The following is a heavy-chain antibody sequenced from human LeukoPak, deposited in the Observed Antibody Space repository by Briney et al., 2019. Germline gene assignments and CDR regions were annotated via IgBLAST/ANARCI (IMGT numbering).Heavy chain of an antibody. Sequence: GGSLRLSCAASGFTVSSNYMSWVRQAPGKGLEWVSGIGGSGGSTYYADSVKGRFTISRDNSKNTLYVQMNSLRAADTAVYYCALGLRYCSSTSCYPYAFDIWGQGTMVTVSS. CDR3: ALGLRYCSSTSCYPYAFDI. J-gene: IGHJ3*02. D-gene: IGHD2-2*01. CDR2: IGGSGGST. CDR1: GFTVSSNY. V-gene: IGHV3-23*01.